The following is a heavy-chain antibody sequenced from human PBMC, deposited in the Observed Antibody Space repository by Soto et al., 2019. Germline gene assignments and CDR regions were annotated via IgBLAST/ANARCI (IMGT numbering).Heavy chain of an antibody. CDR2: IIPIFGTA. J-gene: IGHJ6*02. V-gene: IGHV1-69*13. Sequence: SVKVSCKASGGTFSSYAISWVRQAPGQGLEWMGGIIPIFGTANYAQKFQGRVTITADESTSTAYMELSSLRSEDTAVYYCAIGRLGYSRGWTDYYYYGMDVWVQGTTVTVS. CDR3: AIGRLGYSRGWTDYYYYGMDV. CDR1: GGTFSSYA. D-gene: IGHD6-19*01.